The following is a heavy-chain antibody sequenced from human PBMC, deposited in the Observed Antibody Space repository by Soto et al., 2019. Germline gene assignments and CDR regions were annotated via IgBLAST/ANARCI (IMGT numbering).Heavy chain of an antibody. Sequence: QVQLVVSGGGLVKPGGSLRISCAASGFTFSDYYISWIRQAPGKGLEWVSYISSSGFIIYYADSVKGRFTISRDNVKNSLYLQMNSLRAEDTAVYYCALAGYDSNYYAVTPLSAGHFWGQGTLVTVSS. CDR3: ALAGYDSNYYAVTPLSAGHF. CDR2: ISSSGFII. J-gene: IGHJ4*02. V-gene: IGHV3-11*01. D-gene: IGHD4-4*01. CDR1: GFTFSDYY.